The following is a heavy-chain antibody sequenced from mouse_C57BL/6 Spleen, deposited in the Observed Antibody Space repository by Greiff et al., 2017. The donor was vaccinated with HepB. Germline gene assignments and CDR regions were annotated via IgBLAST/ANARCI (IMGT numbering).Heavy chain of an antibody. J-gene: IGHJ1*03. CDR3: ARAQLGRNYWYFDV. CDR1: GYTFTDYN. CDR2: INPNNGGT. D-gene: IGHD4-1*02. Sequence: EVQLQQSGPELVKPGASVKIPCKASGYTFTDYNMDWVKQSHGKSLEWIGDINPNNGGTIYNQTFKGKATLTVDKSSSTAYMELRSLTSEDTVVYYCARAQLGRNYWYFDVWGTGTTVTVSS. V-gene: IGHV1-18*01.